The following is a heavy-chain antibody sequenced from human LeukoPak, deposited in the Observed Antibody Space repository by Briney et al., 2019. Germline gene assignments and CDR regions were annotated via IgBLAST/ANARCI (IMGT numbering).Heavy chain of an antibody. CDR3: ARDLSGSGSYRPFDY. CDR2: IYHSGST. D-gene: IGHD1-26*01. J-gene: IGHJ4*02. V-gene: IGHV4-30-2*01. CDR1: GGSISSGGYY. Sequence: SETLSLTCTVSGGSISSGGYYWSWIRQPPGKGLEWIGYIYHSGSTYYNPSLKSRVTISVDRSKNQFSLKLSSVTAADTAVYYCARDLSGSGSYRPFDYWGQGTLVTVSS.